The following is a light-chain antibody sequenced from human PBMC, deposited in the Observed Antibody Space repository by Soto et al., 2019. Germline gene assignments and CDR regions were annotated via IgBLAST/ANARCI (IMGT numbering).Light chain of an antibody. V-gene: IGKV3-11*01. CDR3: QQRSNWPWT. J-gene: IGKJ1*01. CDR2: DAS. Sequence: EIVLTQSPATLSLSPGERATLSCRASQSVNIYLAWYQQKPGQAPRLLIYDASNRATGIPARFSGSGSGTDFTLTISSLEPEDFAFYYCQQRSNWPWTFGQGTKVDIK. CDR1: QSVNIY.